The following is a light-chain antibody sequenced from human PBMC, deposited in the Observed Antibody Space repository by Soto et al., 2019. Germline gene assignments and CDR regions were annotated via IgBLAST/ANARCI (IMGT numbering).Light chain of an antibody. J-gene: IGKJ4*01. Sequence: IQLTHSPSSLSASVGDRVTITCRASQGISSYLGWYQQKPGKAPNILIYAASTLQSGVPSRFSGGGSGTDFTLTISSLKTEDFATYYCQQVYVYPSTFGGGTKVDIK. CDR1: QGISSY. V-gene: IGKV1-9*01. CDR2: AAS. CDR3: QQVYVYPST.